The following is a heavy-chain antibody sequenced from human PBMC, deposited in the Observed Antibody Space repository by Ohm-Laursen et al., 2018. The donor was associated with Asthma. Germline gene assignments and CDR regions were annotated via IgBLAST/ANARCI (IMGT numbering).Heavy chain of an antibody. V-gene: IGHV3-7*01. D-gene: IGHD1-1*01. CDR2: INPDGRET. CDR3: AVRTTSAGFDV. J-gene: IGHJ6*02. CDR1: KFTFSNHW. Sequence: SLRLSCAASKFTFSNHWMNWVRQAPGKGLEWVANINPDGRETRHVDSVKGRFTISRDNAKDSLSLQMNSLRVEDTAVYYCAVRTTSAGFDVWGQGTTVTVSS.